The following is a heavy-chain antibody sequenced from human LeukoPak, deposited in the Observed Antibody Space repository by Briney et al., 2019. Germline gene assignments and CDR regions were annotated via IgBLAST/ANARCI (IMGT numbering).Heavy chain of an antibody. CDR3: ARGVGSGSYLGGLLADY. CDR2: IYHSGST. CDR1: GGSISSDGYS. Sequence: SETLSLTCAVSGGSISSDGYSWSWIRQPPGKGLEWIGYIYHSGSTYYNPSLKSRVTISVDRSKNQFSLKLSSVTAADTAVYYCARGVGSGSYLGGLLADYWGQGTLVTVSS. D-gene: IGHD3-10*01. J-gene: IGHJ4*02. V-gene: IGHV4-30-2*01.